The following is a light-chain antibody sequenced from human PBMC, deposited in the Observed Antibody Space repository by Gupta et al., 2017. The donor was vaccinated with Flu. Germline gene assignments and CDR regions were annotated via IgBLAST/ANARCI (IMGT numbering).Light chain of an antibody. Sequence: PSSVSASVGDRVTITCRVSQGISSWLAWYQQKPGKAPKFLIFAASSVHTGVPSRFSGSGSGTDFTLTISSLQPEDFATYYCQQSNGFPFTFGPGTKVDVK. CDR2: AAS. CDR1: QGISSW. J-gene: IGKJ3*01. CDR3: QQSNGFPFT. V-gene: IGKV1D-12*01.